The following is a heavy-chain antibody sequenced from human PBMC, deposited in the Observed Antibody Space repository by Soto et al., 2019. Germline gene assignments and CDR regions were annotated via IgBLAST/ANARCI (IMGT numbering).Heavy chain of an antibody. J-gene: IGHJ6*02. D-gene: IGHD4-17*01. V-gene: IGHV3-53*01. CDR3: AAMTTVTTTYYYYGMDV. Sequence: GALRLSGAASVFICSSNYMSWVRQTPGKGLEWVSLIYSGGPTYYADSVKGRFTISRDNSKNTLYLQMNSLRAEDTAVYYCAAMTTVTTTYYYYGMDVWGQGTTVTVSS. CDR1: VFICSSNY. CDR2: IYSGGPT.